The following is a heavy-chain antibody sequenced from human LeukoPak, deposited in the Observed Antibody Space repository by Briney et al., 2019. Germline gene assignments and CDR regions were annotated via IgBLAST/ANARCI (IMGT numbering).Heavy chain of an antibody. CDR3: VYCSGGSCYGGFQH. CDR2: INPNSGGT. Sequence: ASVTVSCTSSGYTFTGYYMHWVRQAPGQGLEWMGWINPNSGGTNYAQKFQGRVTMTRDTSISTAYMELSRLRSDDTAVYYCVYCSGGSCYGGFQHWGQGTLVTVSS. CDR1: GYTFTGYY. V-gene: IGHV1-2*02. J-gene: IGHJ1*01. D-gene: IGHD2-15*01.